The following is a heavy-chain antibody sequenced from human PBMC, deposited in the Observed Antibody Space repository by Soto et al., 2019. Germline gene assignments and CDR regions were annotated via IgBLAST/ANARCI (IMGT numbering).Heavy chain of an antibody. D-gene: IGHD2-15*01. V-gene: IGHV4-59*01. CDR3: ERAVGYCSGGNCYDY. J-gene: IGHJ4*02. CDR1: GGSISTYY. CDR2: IYFTAST. Sequence: SETLSLTGTVFGGSISTYYLSWLPQPPGKGLEWIGHIYFTASTNYNTSPQNRVTISLDTSKNQFSLRLSSVTAADTAVYYCERAVGYCSGGNCYDYWGQGTLVTVSS.